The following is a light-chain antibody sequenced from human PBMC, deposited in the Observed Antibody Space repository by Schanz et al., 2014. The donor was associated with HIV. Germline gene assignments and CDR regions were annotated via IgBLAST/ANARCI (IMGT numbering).Light chain of an antibody. J-gene: IGKJ1*01. CDR2: ATS. CDR1: QRLSSSY. V-gene: IGKV3-20*01. Sequence: EIVLTQSPGSLSLSPGGRATLSCGASQRLSSSYLAWYQQKRDQPPRLVIYATSTRAAGIPDRFSGGGSGTDFTLTINRMEPEDYAVYYCQQYGSPPWTFGQGTKVEVK. CDR3: QQYGSPPWT.